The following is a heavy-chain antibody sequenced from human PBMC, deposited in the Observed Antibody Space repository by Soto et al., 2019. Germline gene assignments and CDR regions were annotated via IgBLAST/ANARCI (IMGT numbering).Heavy chain of an antibody. CDR3: ARSIRFLEWLSNNWFDP. D-gene: IGHD3-3*01. V-gene: IGHV4-31*03. Sequence: QVQLQESGPGLVKPSQTLSLTCTVSGGSISSGGYYWSWIRQHPGKGLEWIGYIYYSGSTYYNPSLKSRVTISVDTSKNQFSLKLSSVTAADTAVYYCARSIRFLEWLSNNWFDPWGQGTLVTVSS. CDR2: IYYSGST. J-gene: IGHJ5*02. CDR1: GGSISSGGYY.